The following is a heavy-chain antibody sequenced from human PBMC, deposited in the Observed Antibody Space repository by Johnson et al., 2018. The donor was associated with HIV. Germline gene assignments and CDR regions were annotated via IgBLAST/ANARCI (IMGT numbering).Heavy chain of an antibody. V-gene: IGHV3-33*08. CDR2: IQSDETTK. J-gene: IGHJ3*02. Sequence: QMQLVESGGGLVQPGGSLRLSCAASGFTVSSNYMSWVRQAPGKGLEWVAVIQSDETTKYYADSVKGRFTISRDNSKKTLYLQMNSLSAEDTAVYYCARPHIVVVTAGYAFDIWGQGTMVIVSS. CDR1: GFTVSSNY. D-gene: IGHD2-21*02. CDR3: ARPHIVVVTAGYAFDI.